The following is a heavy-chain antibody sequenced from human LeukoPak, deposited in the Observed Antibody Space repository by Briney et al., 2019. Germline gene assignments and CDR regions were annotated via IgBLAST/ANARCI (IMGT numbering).Heavy chain of an antibody. CDR1: GFNFNIYW. CDR2: IKQDGSEK. J-gene: IGHJ4*02. D-gene: IGHD1-26*01. CDR3: ARVSPLVAAIGV. Sequence: PGGSLRLSCAASGFNFNIYWMNWVRQARGKRLEWVANIKQDGSEKYYVDSVKGRFTISRDNAKNSLYLQMNSLRAEDTAVYYCARVSPLVAAIGVWGQGTLVTVSS. V-gene: IGHV3-7*01.